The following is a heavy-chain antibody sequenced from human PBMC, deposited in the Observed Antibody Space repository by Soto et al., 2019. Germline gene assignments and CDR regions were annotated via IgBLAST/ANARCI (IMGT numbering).Heavy chain of an antibody. V-gene: IGHV3-21*01. J-gene: IGHJ4*02. D-gene: IGHD3-10*01. CDR3: ARDISVDY. CDR1: GLTFSSYS. Sequence: GESLRIYCAASGLTFSSYSMNWVRQAPGKGLEWVSSISSSSSYIYYADSVKGRFTISRDNAKNSLYLQMNSLRAEDTAVYYCARDISVDYWGQGTLVTVSS. CDR2: ISSSSSYI.